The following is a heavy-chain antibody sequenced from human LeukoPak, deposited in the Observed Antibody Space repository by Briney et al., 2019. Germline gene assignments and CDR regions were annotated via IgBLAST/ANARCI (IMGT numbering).Heavy chain of an antibody. CDR1: GGSFSGYY. J-gene: IGHJ4*02. CDR2: INHSGST. D-gene: IGHD5-18*01. CDR3: ARGIQLWHFDY. Sequence: SETLSLTCAVYGGSFSGYYWSWIRQPPGKGLEWIGEINHSGSTNYNPSLKSRVTISVDTSKNQSSLKLSSVTAADTAVYYCARGIQLWHFDYWGQGTLVTVSS. V-gene: IGHV4-34*01.